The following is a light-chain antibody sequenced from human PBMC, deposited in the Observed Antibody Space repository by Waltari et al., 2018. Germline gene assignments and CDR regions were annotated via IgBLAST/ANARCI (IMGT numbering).Light chain of an antibody. CDR2: SAS. CDR3: QQSHNWPPLT. Sequence: EVVLTQSPATLSLSPGERATPSCRARQSVGVNLAWYPQRPGQAPRLLIYSASTRATGIPARFSGSGSGTEFTLTIRSLESEDFAVYYCQQSHNWPPLTFGGGTKVEIK. J-gene: IGKJ4*01. CDR1: QSVGVN. V-gene: IGKV3-15*01.